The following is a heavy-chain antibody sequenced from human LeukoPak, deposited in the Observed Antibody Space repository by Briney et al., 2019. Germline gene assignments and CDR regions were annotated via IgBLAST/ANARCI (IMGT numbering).Heavy chain of an antibody. CDR3: SGGYHKYMDV. Sequence: GGSLRLSCAAAGFNFHEYAMHWVRQVPGKGLEWVSGITWDSDTMGYADSVKGRFTISRDNAKNSLYLQMNSLRAEDTALYYCSGGYHKYMDVWGKGTTVTISS. D-gene: IGHD2-15*01. CDR1: GFNFHEYA. V-gene: IGHV3-9*01. CDR2: ITWDSDTM. J-gene: IGHJ6*03.